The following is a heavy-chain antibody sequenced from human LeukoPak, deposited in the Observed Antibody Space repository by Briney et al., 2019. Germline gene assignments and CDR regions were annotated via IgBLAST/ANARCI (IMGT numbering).Heavy chain of an antibody. CDR3: ARDGTDNWNPEYFQH. Sequence: SVGSLRVSCAASGFTFSSYAMHCVRQAPGKGLGWVADISYDGSNKYYADSVKGRFTISRDNSKNTLYLQMNSLRAEDTAVYYCARDGTDNWNPEYFQHWGQGTLVTVSS. CDR2: ISYDGSNK. CDR1: GFTFSSYA. D-gene: IGHD1-20*01. V-gene: IGHV3-30-3*01. J-gene: IGHJ1*01.